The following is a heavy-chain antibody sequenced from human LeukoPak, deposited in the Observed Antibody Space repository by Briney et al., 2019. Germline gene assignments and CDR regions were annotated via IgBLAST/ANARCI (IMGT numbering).Heavy chain of an antibody. V-gene: IGHV3-23*01. Sequence: GGSLRLSCAASGFPFSTYAMNWVRQAPGKGLEWVSVITGSGGFTQYADSVKGRFTISRDNSKNTLYLQMNSLRAEDTAVYYCARDGPGDYDSSGYYFDYWGQGTLVTVSS. CDR1: GFPFSTYA. CDR3: ARDGPGDYDSSGYYFDY. CDR2: ITGSGGFT. D-gene: IGHD3-22*01. J-gene: IGHJ4*02.